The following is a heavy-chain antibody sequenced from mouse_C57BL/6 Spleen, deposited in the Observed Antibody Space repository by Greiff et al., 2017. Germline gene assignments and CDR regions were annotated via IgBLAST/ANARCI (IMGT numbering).Heavy chain of an antibody. J-gene: IGHJ1*03. CDR2: ISSGSSTI. V-gene: IGHV5-17*01. CDR1: GFTFSDYG. Sequence: VQLKQSGGGLVKPGGSLKLSCAASGFTFSDYGMHWVRQAPEKGLEWVAYISSGSSTIYYADTVKGRFTISRDNAKNTLFLQMTSLRSEDTAMYYCARGGDSNPYWYFDVWGTGTTVTVSS. CDR3: ARGGDSNPYWYFDV. D-gene: IGHD2-5*01.